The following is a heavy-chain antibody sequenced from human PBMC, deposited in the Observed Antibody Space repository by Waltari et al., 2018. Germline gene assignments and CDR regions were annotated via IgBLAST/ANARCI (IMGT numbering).Heavy chain of an antibody. Sequence: QLQLQESGPGLVKPSETLSLTCTVSGGSISSSSYYWGWIRQPPGKGLEWIGSIYYSGSPYYNPSLKSRVTISVDTSKNQFSLKLSSVTAADTAVYYCARVSDFWSGYGLDFKTYFDYWGQGTLVTVSS. CDR1: GGSISSSSYY. J-gene: IGHJ4*02. V-gene: IGHV4-39*07. CDR2: IYYSGSP. CDR3: ARVSDFWSGYGLDFKTYFDY. D-gene: IGHD3-3*01.